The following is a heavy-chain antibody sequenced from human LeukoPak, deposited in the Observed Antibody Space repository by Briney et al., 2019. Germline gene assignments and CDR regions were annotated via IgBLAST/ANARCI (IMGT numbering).Heavy chain of an antibody. D-gene: IGHD5-18*01. Sequence: GASVKVSCKASGGTFSSYAISWVRQAPGQGLEWMGGIIPVFGTANYAQKFQGSVTITADESTSRAYMELSSLRSEDTAVYYCARGGSQLWPWFDPWGQGTLVTVSS. J-gene: IGHJ5*02. CDR1: GGTFSSYA. CDR3: ARGGSQLWPWFDP. V-gene: IGHV1-69*13. CDR2: IIPVFGTA.